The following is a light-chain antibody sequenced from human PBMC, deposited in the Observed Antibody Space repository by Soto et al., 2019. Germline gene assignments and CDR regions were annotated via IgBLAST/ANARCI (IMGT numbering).Light chain of an antibody. CDR2: GNN. Sequence: QSVLTQPPSASGTPGQRVTISCSGSSSNIGSNTVNWYQQLPGTAPKLLTYGNNQPPSGVPDRFSGSKSGTSASLAISGLQPEDEADYYCAAWDGSLNGHVFGTGTKLTVL. J-gene: IGLJ1*01. CDR3: AAWDGSLNGHV. V-gene: IGLV1-44*01. CDR1: SSNIGSNT.